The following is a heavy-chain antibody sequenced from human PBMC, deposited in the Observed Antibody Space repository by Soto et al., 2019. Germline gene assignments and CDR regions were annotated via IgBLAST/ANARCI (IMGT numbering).Heavy chain of an antibody. CDR1: GYTFTSYG. D-gene: IGHD3-3*01. CDR3: ARQVALYYDFWSGYYKGDAFDI. Sequence: ASVKFSCKASGYTFTSYGISWVRQAPGQGLEWMGWISAYNGNTNYAQKLQGRVTMTTDTSTSTAYMELRSLRSDDTAVYYCARQVALYYDFWSGYYKGDAFDIWGQGTMVTVSS. J-gene: IGHJ3*02. V-gene: IGHV1-18*01. CDR2: ISAYNGNT.